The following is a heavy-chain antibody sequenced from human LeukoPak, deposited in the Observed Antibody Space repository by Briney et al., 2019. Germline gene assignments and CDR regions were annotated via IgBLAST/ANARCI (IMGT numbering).Heavy chain of an antibody. CDR1: GGTFSSYA. CDR3: ARGGTVTSPHYYYYYMDV. CDR2: IIPIFGTA. D-gene: IGHD4-11*01. V-gene: IGHV1-69*13. J-gene: IGHJ6*03. Sequence: GASVKVSCKASGGTFSSYAISWVRQAPGQGLEWMGGIIPIFGTANYAQKSQGRVTITADEPTSTAYMELSSLRSEDTAVYYCARGGTVTSPHYYYYYMDVWGKGTTVTVSS.